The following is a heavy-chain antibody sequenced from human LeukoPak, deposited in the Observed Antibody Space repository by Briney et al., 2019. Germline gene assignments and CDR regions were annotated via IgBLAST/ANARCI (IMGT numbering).Heavy chain of an antibody. J-gene: IGHJ4*02. CDR3: ARGVNTAMVIYYFDY. D-gene: IGHD5-18*01. V-gene: IGHV4-34*01. Sequence: SETLSLTCAVYGGSFSGYYWSWIRQPPGKGLEWIGGINHSGSTNYNPSLKSRVTISVDTSKNQFSLKLSSVTAADTAVYYCARGVNTAMVIYYFDYWGQGTLVTVSS. CDR2: INHSGST. CDR1: GGSFSGYY.